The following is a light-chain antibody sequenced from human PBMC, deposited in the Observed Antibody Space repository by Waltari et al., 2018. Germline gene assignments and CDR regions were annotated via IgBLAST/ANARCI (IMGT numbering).Light chain of an antibody. CDR1: SSDVAGYNY. J-gene: IGLJ2*01. Sequence: QSALTQPASVSGSPGQSITISCTGTSSDVAGYNYVSWYQQHPGKAPTLMISEVSNRPSGVSNRFSGSKSGNTASLTISGLQAEDEADYYCSSYTSTNTYVIFGGGTKLSVL. CDR2: EVS. V-gene: IGLV2-14*01. CDR3: SSYTSTNTYVI.